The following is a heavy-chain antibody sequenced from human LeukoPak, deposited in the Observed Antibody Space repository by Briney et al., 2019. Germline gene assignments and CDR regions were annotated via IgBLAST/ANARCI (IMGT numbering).Heavy chain of an antibody. D-gene: IGHD3-10*01. CDR1: GGSISSSSYY. V-gene: IGHV4-39*07. CDR2: IYYDGTT. J-gene: IGHJ6*02. Sequence: SETLSLTCTVSGGSISSSSYYWGWIRQPPGKGLEWIGSIYYDGTTYYNPSLKSRVTMSVDTSKNQFSLKLSSVTAADTAVYYCARDPNYYGSGSYSDYYYGMDVWGQGTTVTVSS. CDR3: ARDPNYYGSGSYSDYYYGMDV.